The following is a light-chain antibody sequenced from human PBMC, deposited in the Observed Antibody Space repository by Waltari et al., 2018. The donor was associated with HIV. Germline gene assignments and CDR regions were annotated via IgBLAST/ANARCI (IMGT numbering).Light chain of an antibody. CDR1: TTDIDNYNI. V-gene: IGLV2-23*02. CDR2: EVS. Sequence: QSALTQPASVSGSPGQSSPISCTRTTTDIDNYNIVSWFQFSPGRAPRLIIYEVSHRPPRISSRLSGYKSCNTDSLTISGLQADDESDYYCCYYGRTSTIYDFGPGTFVTVL. CDR3: CYYGRTSTIYD. J-gene: IGLJ1*01.